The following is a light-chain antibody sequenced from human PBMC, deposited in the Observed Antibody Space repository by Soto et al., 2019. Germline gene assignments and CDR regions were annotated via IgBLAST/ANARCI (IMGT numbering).Light chain of an antibody. Sequence: QSVLTQPAAVSGSHGQSITISCTDTSSDVGGYNYVSWYQHHPGKAPKLLIYDVSNRPSGISNRFSGSKSDNTASLTISGLQPEDEADYYCSSYTTSNTRQIVFGTGTKVTVL. CDR1: SSDVGGYNY. V-gene: IGLV2-14*03. CDR2: DVS. CDR3: SSYTTSNTRQIV. J-gene: IGLJ1*01.